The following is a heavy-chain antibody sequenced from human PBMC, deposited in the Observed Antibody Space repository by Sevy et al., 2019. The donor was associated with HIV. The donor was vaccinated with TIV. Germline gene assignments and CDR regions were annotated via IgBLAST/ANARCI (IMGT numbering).Heavy chain of an antibody. Sequence: ASVKVSCKASGGTFSSYAISWVRQAPGQGLEWMGGIIPIFGTANYAQKFQGRVTITADESMSTAYMELSSLRSEDTAVYYCARETAALSAFDIWGQGTMVTVSS. D-gene: IGHD6-6*01. V-gene: IGHV1-69*13. CDR2: IIPIFGTA. CDR1: GGTFSSYA. J-gene: IGHJ3*02. CDR3: ARETAALSAFDI.